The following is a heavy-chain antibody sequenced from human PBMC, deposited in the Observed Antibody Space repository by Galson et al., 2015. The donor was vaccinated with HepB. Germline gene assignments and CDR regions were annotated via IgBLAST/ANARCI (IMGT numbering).Heavy chain of an antibody. CDR1: GYTFTGYY. CDR3: ARGRVVPAAPPGY. Sequence: SVKVSCKASGYTFTGYYMHWVRQAPGQGLEWMGWINPNSGGTNYAQKFQGRVTMTRDTSISTAYMELSRLRSDDTAVYYCARGRVVPAAPPGYWGQGTLVTVSS. V-gene: IGHV1-2*02. CDR2: INPNSGGT. D-gene: IGHD2-2*01. J-gene: IGHJ4*02.